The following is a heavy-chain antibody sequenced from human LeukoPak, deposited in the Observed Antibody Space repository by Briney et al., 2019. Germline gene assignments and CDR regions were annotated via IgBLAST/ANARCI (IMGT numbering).Heavy chain of an antibody. V-gene: IGHV1-69*04. J-gene: IGHJ4*02. Sequence: SVKVSCTAAVGTFSSYAISWVRQAPGQGLEWMGRIIPILSIANYAQKFQGRVTMTRDTSTSTVYMELSSLRSEDTAVYYCARASNWSGYSFDYWGQGTLVTVSS. CDR1: VGTFSSYA. CDR2: IIPILSIA. CDR3: ARASNWSGYSFDY. D-gene: IGHD3-3*01.